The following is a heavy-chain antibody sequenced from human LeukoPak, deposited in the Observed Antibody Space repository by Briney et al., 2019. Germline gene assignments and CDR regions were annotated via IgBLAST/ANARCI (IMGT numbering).Heavy chain of an antibody. CDR3: ANDRNWGSYYYYGMDV. CDR2: IKSKTDGGAT. D-gene: IGHD7-27*01. J-gene: IGHJ6*02. V-gene: IGHV3-15*01. CDR1: GFISTNAW. Sequence: GGSLRLSCAASGFISTNAWMSWVRQAPGKGLEWVGRIKSKTDGGATDFAAPVKGRFTISRDDSKNTLYLQMNSLRAEDTAVYYCANDRNWGSYYYYGMDVWGQGTTVTVSS.